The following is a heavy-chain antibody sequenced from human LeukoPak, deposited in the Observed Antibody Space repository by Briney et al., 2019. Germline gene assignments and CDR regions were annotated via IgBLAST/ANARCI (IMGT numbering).Heavy chain of an antibody. Sequence: PSETLSLTCTVSGGSISSGGYYWSWIRQHPGKGLEWIGYIYYSGSTYYNPSLKSRVTISVDTSKNQFSLKLSSVTAADTAVYYCAISFSVVAATIDYWGQGTLVTVSS. D-gene: IGHD2-15*01. V-gene: IGHV4-31*03. CDR3: AISFSVVAATIDY. CDR2: IYYSGST. J-gene: IGHJ4*02. CDR1: GGSISSGGYY.